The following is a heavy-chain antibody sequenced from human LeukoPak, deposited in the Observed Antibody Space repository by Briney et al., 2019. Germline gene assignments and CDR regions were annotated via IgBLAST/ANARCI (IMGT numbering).Heavy chain of an antibody. D-gene: IGHD3-16*01. CDR3: ARDPRFRLGFDY. V-gene: IGHV3-30*04. CDR2: ISYDGSNK. Sequence: GRSLRLSCAASGFTFSSYAMHWVRQAPGKGLEWVAVISYDGSNKYYADSVKGRFTISRDNSKNTLYLQMNSLRAEDTAVYYCARDPRFRLGFDYWGQGTMVTVSS. CDR1: GFTFSSYA. J-gene: IGHJ4*02.